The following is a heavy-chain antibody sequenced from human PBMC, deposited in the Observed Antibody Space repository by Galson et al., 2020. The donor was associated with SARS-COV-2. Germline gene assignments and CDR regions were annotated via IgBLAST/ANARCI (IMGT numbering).Heavy chain of an antibody. J-gene: IGHJ5*02. CDR2: INHSGST. Sequence: SETLSLTCAVYGGSFSGYYWSSIRQPPGKGLEWIGEINHSGSTNYNPSLKSRVTISVDTSKNQFSLKLSSVTAADTAVYYCARGGNSYGYYHWFDPWGQGTLVTVSS. D-gene: IGHD5-18*01. CDR1: GGSFSGYY. CDR3: ARGGNSYGYYHWFDP. V-gene: IGHV4-34*01.